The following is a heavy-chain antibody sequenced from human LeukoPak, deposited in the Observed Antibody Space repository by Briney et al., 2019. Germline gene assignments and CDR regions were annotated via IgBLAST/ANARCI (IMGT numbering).Heavy chain of an antibody. V-gene: IGHV3-23*01. CDR1: GFTFTSYA. D-gene: IGHD6-6*01. CDR3: AKEAEYSSSHYFDY. Sequence: GGSLRLSCAASGFTFTSYAVSWVRQAPGKGLEWVSSISGSGGTTYYADSVKGRFTISRDNSKNTLYLQMNSLRAEDTAVYYCAKEAEYSSSHYFDYWGQGTLVTVSS. J-gene: IGHJ4*02. CDR2: ISGSGGTT.